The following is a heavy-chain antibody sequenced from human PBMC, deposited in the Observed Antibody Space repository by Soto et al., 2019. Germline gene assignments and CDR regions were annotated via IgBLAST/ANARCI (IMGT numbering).Heavy chain of an antibody. CDR2: LVVGTGNT. CDR1: GFTIRSSA. J-gene: IGHJ6*02. Sequence: AASVKVSCKTSGFTIRSSAVQWVRQARGQRLEWIGWLVVGTGNTNYAQKFQQRVTISSDRSTNTVSMELSSLTSEDTAVYYCATGAYCSGGSCSDYYYYYYGMDLWGQGTTVTVSS. CDR3: ATGAYCSGGSCSDYYYYYYGMDL. V-gene: IGHV1-58*01. D-gene: IGHD2-15*01.